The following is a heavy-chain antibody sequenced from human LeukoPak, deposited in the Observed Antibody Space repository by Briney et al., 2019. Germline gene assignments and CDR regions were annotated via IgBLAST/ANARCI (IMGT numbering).Heavy chain of an antibody. J-gene: IGHJ3*02. CDR2: IKEDGSEK. CDR1: GFTLSRYW. V-gene: IGHV3-7*03. D-gene: IGHD3-10*01. CDR3: ARDWVAGVPFDAFDI. Sequence: GGSLRLFCAASGFTLSRYWMSWVRQAPGKGLEWVANIKEDGSEKYYVDSVKGRFTISRNNAQHSVYLHMNSLTAEDTALYYCARDWVAGVPFDAFDIWGQGTMVSVSS.